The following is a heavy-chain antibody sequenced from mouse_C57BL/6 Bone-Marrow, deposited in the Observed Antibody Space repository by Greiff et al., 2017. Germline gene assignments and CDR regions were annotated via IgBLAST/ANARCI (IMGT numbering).Heavy chain of an antibody. CDR2: IWGGGGT. Sequence: VKLKESGPGLVAPSQCLSITCTVSGFSLTSYGVDWVRQPPGKGLEWLGVIWGGGGTNYNYAHMSRLSTSKENSKCQIFLKMNSRQTDETAMYYCAERSGPDWYGDWGKGTLVTVSA. J-gene: IGHJ3*01. D-gene: IGHD2-10*02. V-gene: IGHV2-9*01. CDR1: GFSLTSYG. CDR3: AERSGPDWYGD.